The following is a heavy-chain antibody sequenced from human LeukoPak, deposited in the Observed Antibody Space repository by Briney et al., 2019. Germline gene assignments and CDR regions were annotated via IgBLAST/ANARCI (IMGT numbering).Heavy chain of an antibody. V-gene: IGHV4-61*02. CDR3: ARGIAAAFDY. CDR1: GGSISSGSYY. J-gene: IGHJ4*02. CDR2: IYTSGST. Sequence: SETLSLTCTVSGGSISSGSYYWSWIRQPAGKGLEWIGRIYTSGSTNYNPSRKSRLTISVDTSKNQFSLKLSSVTAADTAVYYCARGIAAAFDYWGQGALVTVSS. D-gene: IGHD6-13*01.